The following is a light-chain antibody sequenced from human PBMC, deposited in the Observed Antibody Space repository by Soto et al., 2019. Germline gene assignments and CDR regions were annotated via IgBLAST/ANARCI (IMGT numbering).Light chain of an antibody. V-gene: IGLV2-14*01. CDR3: ISYTGSSTSYV. CDR2: EVS. J-gene: IGLJ1*01. Sequence: QSVLTQPASVSGSPGQSITISCTGTSGDVGGHNHVSWYQQHPGKAPRLIIYEVSNRPSGVSSRFSGSKSGNTASLTISGLQAEDEADYYCISYTGSSTSYVFGSGTKVTVL. CDR1: SGDVGGHNH.